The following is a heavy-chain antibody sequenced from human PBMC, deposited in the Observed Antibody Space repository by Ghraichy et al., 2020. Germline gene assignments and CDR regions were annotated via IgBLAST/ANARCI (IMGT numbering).Heavy chain of an antibody. D-gene: IGHD3-10*01. V-gene: IGHV4-39*01. CDR2: IYYSGIT. J-gene: IGHJ5*02. CDR1: GGTISSSSYY. Sequence: SQTLSLTCTVSGGTISSSSYYWGWLRPPPGKGLEWIGSIYYSGITYYNPSLKSRVTISVDASKNQFSLKLSSVTAADTAVYYCARHGRYYGSVLNWFDPWGQGTLVTVSS. CDR3: ARHGRYYGSVLNWFDP.